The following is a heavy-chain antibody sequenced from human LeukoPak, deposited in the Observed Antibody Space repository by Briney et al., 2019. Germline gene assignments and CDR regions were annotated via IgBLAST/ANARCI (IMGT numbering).Heavy chain of an antibody. CDR3: AKDLWIQVYDALDM. D-gene: IGHD5-18*01. CDR2: ISYDGSNK. CDR1: GFTFSSYG. J-gene: IGHJ3*02. V-gene: IGHV3-30*18. Sequence: PGGSLRLSCAASGFTFSSYGMHWVRQAPGKGLEWVAVISYDGSNKYYADSVKGRFTISRDNSKNTLYLQMNSLRADDTAVYYCAKDLWIQVYDALDMWGQGTMVTVSS.